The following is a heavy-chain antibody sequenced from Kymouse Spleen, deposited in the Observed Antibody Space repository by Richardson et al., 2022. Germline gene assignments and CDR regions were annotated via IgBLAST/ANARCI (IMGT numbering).Heavy chain of an antibody. CDR2: INHSGST. V-gene: IGHV4-34*01. CDR1: GGSFSGYY. CDR3: ARDNWNYGDYYYGMDV. Sequence: QVQLQQWGAGLLKPSETLSLTCAVYGGSFSGYYWSWIRQPPGKGLEWIGEINHSGSTNYNPSLKSRVTISVDTSKNQFSLKLSSVTAADTAVYYCARDNWNYGDYYYGMDVWGQGTTVTVSS. J-gene: IGHJ6*02. D-gene: IGHD1-7*01.